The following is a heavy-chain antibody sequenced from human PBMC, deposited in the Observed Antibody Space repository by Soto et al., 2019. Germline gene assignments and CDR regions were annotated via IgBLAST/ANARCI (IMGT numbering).Heavy chain of an antibody. CDR3: TRTSSRLGEFY. D-gene: IGHD3-16*01. CDR2: IYPTGST. CDR1: GDSISSGGFY. Sequence: QVHLQESGPGLVEPSQTLSPTCTVAGDSISSGGFYWSWIRQHPGKGLEWIGFIYPTGSTYYNPSLKSRVLISIDTSKNQFSLKLTSVTAADTAVYYCTRTSSRLGEFYWGQGSLVAVSS. J-gene: IGHJ4*02. V-gene: IGHV4-31*03.